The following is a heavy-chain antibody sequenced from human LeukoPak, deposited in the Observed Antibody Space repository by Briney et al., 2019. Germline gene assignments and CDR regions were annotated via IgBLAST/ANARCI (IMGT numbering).Heavy chain of an antibody. CDR1: GFTFDDYA. CDR3: AKGVLWSVWSGDPYYFDY. CDR2: ISWNSGSI. V-gene: IGHV3-9*03. J-gene: IGHJ4*02. Sequence: PGGSLRLSCAASGFTFDDYAMHWVRQAPGKGLEWVSGISWNSGSIGYADSVKGRFTISRDNAKNSLYLQMNSLRAEDMALYYCAKGVLWSVWSGDPYYFDYWGQGTLVTVSS. D-gene: IGHD3-3*01.